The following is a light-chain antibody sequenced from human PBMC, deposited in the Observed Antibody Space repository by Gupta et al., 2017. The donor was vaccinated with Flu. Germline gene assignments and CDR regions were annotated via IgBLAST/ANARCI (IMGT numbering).Light chain of an antibody. CDR2: DDR. CDR3: QVWDPISDHYV. CDR1: NIGSKS. Sequence: SYMLTQPPSVSVAPGQTASITCGGNNIGSKSVHWYQQKPGQAPVLVIYDDRDRPTGIPERFSGSNSGNTAALTIGTVEAGDEADYYCQVWDPISDHYVFGAGTKVTVL. V-gene: IGLV3-21*02. J-gene: IGLJ1*01.